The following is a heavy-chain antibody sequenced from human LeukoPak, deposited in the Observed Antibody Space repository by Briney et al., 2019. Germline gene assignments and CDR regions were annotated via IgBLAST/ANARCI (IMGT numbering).Heavy chain of an antibody. CDR2: ISGSGGST. CDR3: AKDLDGYHASYFGS. D-gene: IGHD5-24*01. J-gene: IGHJ4*02. CDR1: GFTFSSYA. V-gene: IGHV3-23*01. Sequence: GGSLRLSCAASGFTFSSYAMTWVRQVPGKGLEWVSSISGSGGSTYYADSVKGRFTISRDNSKNMVYLQMNSLRAEDTAVYYCAKDLDGYHASYFGSWGQETLVTVSS.